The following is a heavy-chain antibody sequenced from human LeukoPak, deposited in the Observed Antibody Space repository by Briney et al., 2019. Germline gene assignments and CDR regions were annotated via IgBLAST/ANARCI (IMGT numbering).Heavy chain of an antibody. V-gene: IGHV3-21*01. J-gene: IGHJ4*02. Sequence: PGGSLRLSCAASGFTFSSYSMNWVRQVPGKGLEWVSSISSSSSYIYYADSVKGRFTISRDNAKNSLYLQMNSLRAEDTAVYYCAREYRPLDYGGAFDYWGQGTLVTVSS. CDR3: AREYRPLDYGGAFDY. D-gene: IGHD4-17*01. CDR1: GFTFSSYS. CDR2: ISSSSSYI.